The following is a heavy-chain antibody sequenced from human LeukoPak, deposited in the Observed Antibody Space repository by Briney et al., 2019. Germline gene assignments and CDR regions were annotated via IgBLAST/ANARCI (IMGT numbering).Heavy chain of an antibody. CDR3: ASPVGTTPEGLGL. J-gene: IGHJ4*01. CDR2: INPKSGGT. CDR1: ANTFTGYF. D-gene: IGHD2-15*01. Sequence: ASVKVSCKASANTFTGYFLHWVRQAPGQGLEWMGWINPKSGGTKYAQKFQGRVTMTRDTSIRTAYMDLSRLTSDDTAVYYCASPVGTTPEGLGLWGQGTPVTVSS. V-gene: IGHV1-2*02.